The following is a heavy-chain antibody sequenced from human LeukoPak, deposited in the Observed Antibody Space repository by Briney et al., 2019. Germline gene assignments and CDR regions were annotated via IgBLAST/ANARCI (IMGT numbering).Heavy chain of an antibody. CDR3: ASTLTTEDY. Sequence: GGSLGLSCAASGFTFSSYSMNWVRQAPGKGLEWVSSISSSSGYIYYADSVKDRFTISRDNAKNSLYLQMNSLRAEDTAVYYCASTLTTEDYWGQGTLVTVSS. CDR2: ISSSSGYI. CDR1: GFTFSSYS. D-gene: IGHD4-17*01. J-gene: IGHJ4*02. V-gene: IGHV3-21*01.